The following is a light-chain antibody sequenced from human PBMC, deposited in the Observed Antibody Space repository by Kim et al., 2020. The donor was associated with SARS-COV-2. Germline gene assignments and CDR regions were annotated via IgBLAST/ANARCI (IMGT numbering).Light chain of an antibody. CDR1: SSNSGSNT. J-gene: IGLJ3*02. CDR2: GNN. V-gene: IGLV1-44*01. Sequence: GQRVTISGTGSSSNSGSNTVNWYQQLRGTAPKLHIYGNNQRPSGVPERFSGSKSGTTASLAISGLESEDEADYYCAAWDDSLNGWVFGGGTKVTVL. CDR3: AAWDDSLNGWV.